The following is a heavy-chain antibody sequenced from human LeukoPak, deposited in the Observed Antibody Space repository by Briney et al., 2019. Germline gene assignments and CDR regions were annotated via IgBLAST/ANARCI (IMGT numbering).Heavy chain of an antibody. Sequence: GGSLRLSCAASGFTFSSYSMNWVRQAPGKGLEWVSYISLTSSTMYYADSVKGRFSISRDNAKNTLYLQMSSLRAEDTAVYFCVRGYSFGPYGMDVWGQGTTVTVSS. CDR3: VRGYSFGPYGMDV. D-gene: IGHD2-15*01. CDR2: ISLTSSTM. V-gene: IGHV3-48*01. J-gene: IGHJ6*02. CDR1: GFTFSSYS.